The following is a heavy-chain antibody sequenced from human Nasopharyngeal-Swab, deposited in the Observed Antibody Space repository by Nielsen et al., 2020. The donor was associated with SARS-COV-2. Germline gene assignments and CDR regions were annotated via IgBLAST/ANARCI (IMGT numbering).Heavy chain of an antibody. CDR3: ARLPMRAASGRGAFDI. D-gene: IGHD6-13*01. CDR1: GYNFATYW. CDR2: IYPGDSDT. Sequence: GESLKISCKASGYNFATYWIGWVRQMPGESLRWMGLIYPGDSDTRYSPSLQGQVTISADRSITTAYLQWSSLKASDTAMYYCARLPMRAASGRGAFDIWGQGTMVTVSS. J-gene: IGHJ3*02. V-gene: IGHV5-51*01.